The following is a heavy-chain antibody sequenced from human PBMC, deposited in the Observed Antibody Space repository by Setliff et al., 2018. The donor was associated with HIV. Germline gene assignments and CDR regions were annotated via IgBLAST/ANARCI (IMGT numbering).Heavy chain of an antibody. CDR3: ARDRFMNWYSDL. J-gene: IGHJ2*01. CDR2: IWYDESHK. V-gene: IGHV3-33*08. CDR1: GLTFNSYG. Sequence: GGSLRFSCAGYGLTFNSYGMHWVRQAPGKGLEWLALIWYDESHKYYADSVKGRFTISRDNSKNTLYLQMNSLRVEDTAVYYCARDRFMNWYSDLWGRGTLVTVSS. D-gene: IGHD3-16*01.